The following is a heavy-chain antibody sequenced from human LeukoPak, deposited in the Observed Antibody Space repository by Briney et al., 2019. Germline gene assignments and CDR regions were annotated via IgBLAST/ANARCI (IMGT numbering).Heavy chain of an antibody. J-gene: IGHJ4*02. V-gene: IGHV3-7*01. CDR2: IKQDGSEK. CDR1: GFSVSGYW. D-gene: IGHD6-13*01. Sequence: PGGPLRLSCAVSGFSVSGYWMTWVRQAPGKGLEWVANIKQDGSEKNYVDSVKGRFTISRDNAENSLFLQMNSLRVEDTAVYYYAREWQGGIAAAGTRIEGDYWGQGTLVAVSS. CDR3: AREWQGGIAAAGTRIEGDY.